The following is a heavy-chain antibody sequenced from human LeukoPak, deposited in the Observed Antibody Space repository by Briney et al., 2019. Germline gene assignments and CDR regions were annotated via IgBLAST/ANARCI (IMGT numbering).Heavy chain of an antibody. CDR1: GGSISSGDYY. J-gene: IGHJ3*02. CDR3: ATRFVDNSLGGAGDAFDI. V-gene: IGHV4-30-4*01. D-gene: IGHD5-12*01. CDR2: IYYSGST. Sequence: SETLSLSCTVSGGSISSGDYYWSWIRQPPGKGLEWIGYIYYSGSTYYNPSLKSRVTISVDTSKNQLSLKLSSVTAADTAVYYCATRFVDNSLGGAGDAFDIWGQGTMVTVSS.